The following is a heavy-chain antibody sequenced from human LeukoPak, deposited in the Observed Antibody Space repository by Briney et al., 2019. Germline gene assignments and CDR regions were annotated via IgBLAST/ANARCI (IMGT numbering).Heavy chain of an antibody. J-gene: IGHJ4*02. CDR2: ISAYNGNT. CDR1: GYTFTSYG. D-gene: IGHD6-13*01. V-gene: IGHV1-18*01. CDR3: ARDLWGGSSWCSGSSY. Sequence: ASVKVSCKASGYTFTSYGISWVRQAPGQGLEWMGWISAYNGNTNYAQKLQGRVTMTTDTSTSTAYMELRSLRSDDTAVYYCARDLWGGSSWCSGSSYWGQGTLVTVSS.